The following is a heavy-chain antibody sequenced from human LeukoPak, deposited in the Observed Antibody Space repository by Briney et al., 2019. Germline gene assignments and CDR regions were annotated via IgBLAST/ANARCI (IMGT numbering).Heavy chain of an antibody. CDR3: AREGTGPMYYYMDV. CDR1: GGSFSGYY. D-gene: IGHD3/OR15-3a*01. V-gene: IGHV4-34*01. Sequence: SETLSLTCAVYGGSFSGYYWSWIRQPPGKGLEWIGEINHSGSTNYNPSLKSRVTISVDTSKNQFSLKLSSVTAADTAVYYCAREGTGPMYYYMDVWGKGTTVTVSS. CDR2: INHSGST. J-gene: IGHJ6*03.